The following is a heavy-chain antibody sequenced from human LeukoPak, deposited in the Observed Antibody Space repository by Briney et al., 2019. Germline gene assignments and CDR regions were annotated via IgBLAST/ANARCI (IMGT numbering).Heavy chain of an antibody. Sequence: GLEWVAVISYDGSNKYYADSVKGRFTISRDNSKNTLYLQMNSLRAEDTAVYYCARGVVDYWGQGTLVTVSS. J-gene: IGHJ4*02. CDR2: ISYDGSNK. V-gene: IGHV3-30*04. CDR3: ARGVVDY. D-gene: IGHD2-15*01.